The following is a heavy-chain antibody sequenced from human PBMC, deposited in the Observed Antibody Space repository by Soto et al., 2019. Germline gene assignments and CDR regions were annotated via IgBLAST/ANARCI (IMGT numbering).Heavy chain of an antibody. V-gene: IGHV4-34*01. D-gene: IGHD4-17*01. CDR1: GGSFSGYY. Sequence: SETLSLTCAVYGGSFSGYYWTWIRQPPGKGLEWIGEINHSGSTNYNPSLKSRVTISVDTSINQFSLRLSSVTAADTAVYYCAGDYAPQRDYFYGMDVWGQGTTVTVSS. CDR2: INHSGST. CDR3: AGDYAPQRDYFYGMDV. J-gene: IGHJ6*02.